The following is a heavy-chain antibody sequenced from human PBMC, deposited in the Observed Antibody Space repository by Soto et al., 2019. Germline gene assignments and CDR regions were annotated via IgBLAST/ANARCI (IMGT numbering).Heavy chain of an antibody. V-gene: IGHV5-51*01. CDR2: IYPGDSDT. CDR3: ARAKQVDYCSSTSCTRSYYYGMDV. D-gene: IGHD2-2*01. Sequence: PGESLKISCKGSGYSFTSYWIGWVRQMPGKGLEWMGIIYPGDSDTRYSPSFQGQVTISADKSISTAYLQWSSLKASDTAMYYCARAKQVDYCSSTSCTRSYYYGMDVWGQGTTVTVSS. J-gene: IGHJ6*02. CDR1: GYSFTSYW.